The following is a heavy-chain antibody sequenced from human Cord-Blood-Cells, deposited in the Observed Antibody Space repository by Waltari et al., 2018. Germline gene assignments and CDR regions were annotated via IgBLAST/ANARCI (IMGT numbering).Heavy chain of an antibody. CDR1: GYTSTGYY. D-gene: IGHD1-26*01. J-gene: IGHJ3*02. Sequence: QVQLVQSGAEVKKPGASVKVSCKASGYTSTGYYMPWARQAPGQGLEWMGWINPNSGGTNYAQKFQGRVTMTRDTSISTAYMELSRLRSDDTAVYYCATGIVGATIDAFDIWGQGTMVTVSS. CDR2: INPNSGGT. CDR3: ATGIVGATIDAFDI. V-gene: IGHV1-2*02.